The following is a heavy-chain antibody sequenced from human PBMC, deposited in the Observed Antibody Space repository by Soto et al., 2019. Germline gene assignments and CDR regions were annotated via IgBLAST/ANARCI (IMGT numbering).Heavy chain of an antibody. CDR1: GGSISSGDHY. D-gene: IGHD3-22*01. CDR2: ISYSGTT. V-gene: IGHV4-30-4*01. CDR3: ASYYDSSGPTFDY. J-gene: IGHJ4*02. Sequence: SETLSLTCTVSGGSISSGDHYCSWLRQPPGKGLEYSGYISYSGTTYYNPSLKSRVILSVDTSKNQFSLKLTSVTAADTAVYYCASYYDSSGPTFDYWGQGALVT.